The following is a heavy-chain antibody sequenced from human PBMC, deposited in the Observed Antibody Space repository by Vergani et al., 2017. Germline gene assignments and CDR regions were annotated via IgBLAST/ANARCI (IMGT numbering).Heavy chain of an antibody. Sequence: EVQLVQSGAEVKKPGESLKISCKGPGYSFTSYWIGWVRQMPGKGLEWMGIIYPGDSDTRYSPSFQGQVTISADKSISTAYLQWSSLKASDTAMYYCASTTHTAGPSYYFDYWGQGTLVTVSS. CDR2: IYPGDSDT. CDR3: ASTTHTAGPSYYFDY. J-gene: IGHJ4*02. CDR1: GYSFTSYW. V-gene: IGHV5-51*01. D-gene: IGHD6-13*01.